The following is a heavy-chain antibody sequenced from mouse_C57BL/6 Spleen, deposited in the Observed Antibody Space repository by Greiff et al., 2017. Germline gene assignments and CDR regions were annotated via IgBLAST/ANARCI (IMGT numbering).Heavy chain of an antibody. J-gene: IGHJ2*01. V-gene: IGHV1-42*01. CDR1: GYSFTGYY. CDR2: INPSTGGT. D-gene: IGHD1-1*01. CDR3: ARATAVLAKGYYFDY. Sequence: VQLQQSGPELVKPGASVKISCKASGYSFTGYYMNWVKQSPEKSLEWIGEINPSTGGTTYNQKFKAKATLTVDKSSSTAYMQLNSLTSEDSAVYYWARATAVLAKGYYFDYWGQGTTLTVSS.